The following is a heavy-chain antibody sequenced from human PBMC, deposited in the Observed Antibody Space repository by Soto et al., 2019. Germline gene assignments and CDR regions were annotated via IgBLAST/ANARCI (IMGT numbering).Heavy chain of an antibody. CDR3: ARVRGVDPAMVRLYKYYGMDV. D-gene: IGHD5-18*01. V-gene: IGHV1-69*13. Sequence: SVKVSCKASGGTFSSNAINWVRQAPGQGLEWMGGIIPIFGAADYAQKFQGRVTITADDSTSTAYMELSSLRSDDTAVYYCARVRGVDPAMVRLYKYYGMDVWGQGTTVTVSS. CDR2: IIPIFGAA. J-gene: IGHJ6*02. CDR1: GGTFSSNA.